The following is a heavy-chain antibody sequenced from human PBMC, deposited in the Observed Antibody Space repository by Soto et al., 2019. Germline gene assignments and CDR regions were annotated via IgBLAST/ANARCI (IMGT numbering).Heavy chain of an antibody. D-gene: IGHD2-2*01. Sequence: GASVKVSCKASGGTFSSYTISWVRQAPGQGLEWMGRIIPILGIANYAQKFQGRVTITADKSTSTAYMELSSLRSEDTAVYYCASPTGYCSSTSCSFDYWGQGTLVTVSS. CDR2: IIPILGIA. V-gene: IGHV1-69*02. CDR1: GGTFSSYT. J-gene: IGHJ4*02. CDR3: ASPTGYCSSTSCSFDY.